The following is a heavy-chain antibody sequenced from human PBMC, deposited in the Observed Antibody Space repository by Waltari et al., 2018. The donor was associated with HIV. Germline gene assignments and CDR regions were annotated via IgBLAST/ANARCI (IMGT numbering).Heavy chain of an antibody. CDR3: ARVPFASSWSADSFDV. CDR2: IWYDGSKK. D-gene: IGHD6-13*01. J-gene: IGHJ3*01. CDR1: GFGVSGYG. Sequence: VQLEESGGGVVQPGRSRRLSCAASGFGVSGYGTHRVRQAPGKGLQWVAVIWYDGSKKEYSDSVKGRFTISKDNSKNTLFLQMNSLRVDDTAVYFCARVPFASSWSADSFDVWGPGTRITVSS. V-gene: IGHV3-33*01.